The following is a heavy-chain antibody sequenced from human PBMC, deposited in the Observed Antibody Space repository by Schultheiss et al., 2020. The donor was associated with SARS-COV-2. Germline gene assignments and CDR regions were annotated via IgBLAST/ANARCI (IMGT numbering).Heavy chain of an antibody. Sequence: GESLKISCAASGFTFSSYGMHWVRQAPGKGLEWVAVIWYDGSNKYYADSVKGRFTISRDNSRNTLYLQMNSLRAEDTALYYCARDGEAARFFDYWGQGTLVTVSS. CDR2: IWYDGSNK. CDR1: GFTFSSYG. D-gene: IGHD6-6*01. CDR3: ARDGEAARFFDY. V-gene: IGHV3-33*01. J-gene: IGHJ4*02.